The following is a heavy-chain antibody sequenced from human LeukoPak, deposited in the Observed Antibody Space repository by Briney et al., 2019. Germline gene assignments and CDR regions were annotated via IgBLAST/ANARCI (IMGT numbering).Heavy chain of an antibody. Sequence: GGSLRLSCAASGFTFSSYEMNWVRRAPGKGLEWVSYISSSGSTIYYADSVKGRFTISRDNAKNSLYLQMNSLRAEDTAVYYCARDKYYDILTGYYSQLDYWGQGTLVTVSS. V-gene: IGHV3-48*03. CDR3: ARDKYYDILTGYYSQLDY. D-gene: IGHD3-9*01. CDR1: GFTFSSYE. CDR2: ISSSGSTI. J-gene: IGHJ4*02.